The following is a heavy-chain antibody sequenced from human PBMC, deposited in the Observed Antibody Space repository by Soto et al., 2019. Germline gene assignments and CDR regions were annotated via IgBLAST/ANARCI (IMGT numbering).Heavy chain of an antibody. CDR1: GGSFSGYY. Sequence: SETLSLTCAVYGGSFSGYYWSWIRQPPGKGLEWIGEINHSGSTNYNPSLKSRVTISVDTSKNQFSLKLSSVTAADTAVYYCARGPGVAAFDYWGQGTLVTVSS. D-gene: IGHD6-6*01. J-gene: IGHJ4*02. CDR2: INHSGST. V-gene: IGHV4-34*01. CDR3: ARGPGVAAFDY.